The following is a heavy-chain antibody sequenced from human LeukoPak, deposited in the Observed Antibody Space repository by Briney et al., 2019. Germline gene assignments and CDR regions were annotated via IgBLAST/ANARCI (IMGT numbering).Heavy chain of an antibody. CDR3: ARHYYGSGSYYNYYYYYMDV. J-gene: IGHJ6*03. D-gene: IGHD3-10*01. CDR2: INHSGST. CDR1: GGSFSGYY. Sequence: PSETLSLTCAVYGGSFSGYYWSWIRQPPGKGLEWIGEINHSGSTKYNPSLKSRVTISVDTSKNQFSLKLSSVTAADTAVYYCARHYYGSGSYYNYYYYYMDVWGKGTTVTISS. V-gene: IGHV4-34*01.